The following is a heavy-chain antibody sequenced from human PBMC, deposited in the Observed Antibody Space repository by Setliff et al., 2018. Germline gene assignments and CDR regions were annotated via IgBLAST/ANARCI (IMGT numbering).Heavy chain of an antibody. V-gene: IGHV5-51*01. Sequence: GESLTISCKASGYIFTNYWIGWVRQMPGKGLEWMGVIYPGDSDTRYSPSFQGQVAISADKSINTAYLQWSSLKASDTAIYYCTRHEDRNKCTSSSCYRENDAFDVWGQGAMVTVSS. CDR2: IYPGDSDT. CDR1: GYIFTNYW. CDR3: TRHEDRNKCTSSSCYRENDAFDV. J-gene: IGHJ3*01. D-gene: IGHD2-2*01.